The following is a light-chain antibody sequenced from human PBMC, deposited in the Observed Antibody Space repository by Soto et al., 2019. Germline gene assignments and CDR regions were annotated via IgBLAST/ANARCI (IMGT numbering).Light chain of an antibody. J-gene: IGKJ5*01. CDR3: QQYVISVT. CDR1: QSISCNY. Sequence: EIVLTQSPGTLSLSPGERATVSCRASQSISCNYLSWYQQKPGQAPRLLIFGASNRATGIPERFSGSGSGTDFTLTISSLEPQDTAMYYCQQYVISVTFGQGTRLEIK. CDR2: GAS. V-gene: IGKV3-20*01.